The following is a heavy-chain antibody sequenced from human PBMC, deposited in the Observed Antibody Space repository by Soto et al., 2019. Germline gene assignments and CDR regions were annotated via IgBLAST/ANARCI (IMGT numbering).Heavy chain of an antibody. CDR1: GDSISSYS. V-gene: IGHV4-59*01. CDR3: ARVPDR. CDR2: IYHSGST. J-gene: IGHJ5*02. Sequence: SETLSLTCTVSGDSISSYSWNWIRQPPGKGLEWIGYIYHSGSTNYNPSLKSRVTISIDTPKNQFSLKLSSVTAADTAVYYCARVPDRWGQGTPVTVSS.